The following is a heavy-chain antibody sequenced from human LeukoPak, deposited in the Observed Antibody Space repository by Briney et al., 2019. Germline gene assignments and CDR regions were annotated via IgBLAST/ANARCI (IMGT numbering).Heavy chain of an antibody. D-gene: IGHD2-2*01. CDR2: ISSNGGST. CDR1: GFTFSSYA. Sequence: PGGSLRLSCAASGFTFSSYAMHWVRQAPGKGLEYVSAISSNGGSTYYANSVKGRFTISRDNSKNTLYLQMNSLRAEDTAVYYCAKGPWVVPATHDYWGQGTLVTVSS. V-gene: IGHV3-64*01. J-gene: IGHJ4*02. CDR3: AKGPWVVPATHDY.